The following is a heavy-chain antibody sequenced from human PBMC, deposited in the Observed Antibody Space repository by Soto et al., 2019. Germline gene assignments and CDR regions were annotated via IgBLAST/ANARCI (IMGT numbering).Heavy chain of an antibody. D-gene: IGHD3-10*01. CDR3: AREPTPIRGDY. Sequence: QVQLVQSGAEVKKPGSSVKVSCKASGGTFSSYTISWVRQAPGQGLEWMGRIIPILGIANYAQKFQGRVTITADKSTSTAYMELSSLRSEDTAVYYYAREPTPIRGDYWGQGTLVTVSS. CDR2: IIPILGIA. CDR1: GGTFSSYT. V-gene: IGHV1-69*02. J-gene: IGHJ4*02.